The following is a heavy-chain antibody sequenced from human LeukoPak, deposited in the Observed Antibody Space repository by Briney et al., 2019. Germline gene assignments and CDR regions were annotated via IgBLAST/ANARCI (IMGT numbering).Heavy chain of an antibody. V-gene: IGHV3-74*01. Sequence: GGSLRLSCAASGFTFSSYWMHWVRQAPGKGLVWVSRINSDGSSTSYADSVKGRFTISRDNAKNTLYLQMNSLRAEDTAVYYCARDVPVRYFDWLPRYYFDYWGQGTLVTVSS. D-gene: IGHD3-9*01. CDR2: INSDGSST. CDR1: GFTFSSYW. J-gene: IGHJ4*02. CDR3: ARDVPVRYFDWLPRYYFDY.